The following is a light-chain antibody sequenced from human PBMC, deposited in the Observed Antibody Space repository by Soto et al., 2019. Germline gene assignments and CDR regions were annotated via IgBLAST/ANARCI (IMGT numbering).Light chain of an antibody. J-gene: IGKJ5*01. CDR2: DAS. CDR1: QSVSST. Sequence: EIVLTQSPGTLSLSPGERATLSCRASQSVSSTLAWYQQKPGQAPRLLIYDASNRATDIPARFSGSGSGTDFTLTISSLEPEDFAVYYCQQRSNWPTFGQGTRLEI. V-gene: IGKV3-11*01. CDR3: QQRSNWPT.